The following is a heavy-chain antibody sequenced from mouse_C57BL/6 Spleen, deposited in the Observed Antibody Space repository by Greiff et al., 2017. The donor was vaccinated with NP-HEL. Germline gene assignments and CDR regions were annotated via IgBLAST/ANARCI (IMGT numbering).Heavy chain of an antibody. Sequence: EVHLVESGGGLVKPGGSLKLSCAASGFTFSSYAMSWVRQTPEKRLEWVATISDGGSYTYYPDNVKGRFTISRDNAKNNLYLQMSHLKSEDTAMYYCASLDGYSFDYWGQGTTLTVSS. J-gene: IGHJ2*01. CDR3: ASLDGYSFDY. CDR1: GFTFSSYA. D-gene: IGHD2-3*01. CDR2: ISDGGSYT. V-gene: IGHV5-4*01.